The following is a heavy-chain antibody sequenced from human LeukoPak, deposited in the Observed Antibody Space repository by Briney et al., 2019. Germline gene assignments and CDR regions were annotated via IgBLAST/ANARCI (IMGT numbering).Heavy chain of an antibody. D-gene: IGHD3-10*01. J-gene: IGHJ6*04. CDR3: ARTKWFGGVTIRGILDV. Sequence: SETLSLTCTVSGGSISSSSYYWGWIRQPPGKGLEWIGSIYYSGSTYYNPSLKSRVTISVDTSKNQFSLKLSSVTAADTAVYYCARTKWFGGVTIRGILDVWGKGTTVTVSS. V-gene: IGHV4-39*07. CDR2: IYYSGST. CDR1: GGSISSSSYY.